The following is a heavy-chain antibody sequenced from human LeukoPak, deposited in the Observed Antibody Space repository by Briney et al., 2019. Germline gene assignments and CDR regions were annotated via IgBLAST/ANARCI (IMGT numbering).Heavy chain of an antibody. CDR1: GFTFSSYA. D-gene: IGHD6-19*01. CDR3: AKFLYRSGWDDEFDY. J-gene: IGHJ4*02. V-gene: IGHV3-23*01. Sequence: GGSLRLSCAPSGFTFSSYAMSWVRQAPGKGLECVSAISGSGGSAYYADSVKGRFTISRDTSKNTLYLQMNSLRAEDTAVYYCAKFLYRSGWDDEFDYWGQRTLVTVSS. CDR2: ISGSGGSA.